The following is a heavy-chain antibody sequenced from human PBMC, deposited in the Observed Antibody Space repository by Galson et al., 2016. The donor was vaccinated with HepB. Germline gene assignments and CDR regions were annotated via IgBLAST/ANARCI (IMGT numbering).Heavy chain of an antibody. CDR2: IWYDGSNK. D-gene: IGHD6-13*01. CDR3: ARGGGAAGSLGY. J-gene: IGHJ4*02. V-gene: IGHV3-33*01. Sequence: SLRLSCAASGFTFSSYGMHWVRQAPGKGLEWVAVIWYDGSNKYYADSVKGRFTISRDNSKNTLYLQMNSLRAEDTAVYYCARGGGAAGSLGYWGQGTLVTVSS. CDR1: GFTFSSYG.